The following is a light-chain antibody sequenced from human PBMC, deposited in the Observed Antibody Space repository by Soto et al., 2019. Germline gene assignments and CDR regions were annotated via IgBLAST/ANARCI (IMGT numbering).Light chain of an antibody. J-gene: IGLJ1*01. CDR2: EGS. Sequence: QSVLTQPASVSGSPGQSITISCTGTSSDVGSYNLVSWYQQHPGKAPKLMIYEGSKRPSGVSNRFSGSKSGNTASPTISGLQAEDEADYYCCSYAGSSTYVFGTGTKATVL. CDR1: SSDVGSYNL. CDR3: CSYAGSSTYV. V-gene: IGLV2-23*01.